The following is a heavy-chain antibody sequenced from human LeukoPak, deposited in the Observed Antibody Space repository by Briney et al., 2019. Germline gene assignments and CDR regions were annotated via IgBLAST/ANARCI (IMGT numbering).Heavy chain of an antibody. V-gene: IGHV1-3*01. D-gene: IGHD4-17*01. CDR3: ARDPHGDYVPWFDP. CDR1: GYTFTSYA. J-gene: IGHJ5*02. Sequence: ASVKVSCKASGYTFTSYAMHWVRQAPGQRLEWMGWINAGNGNTKYSQKFQGRVTITRDTSASTAYMELSSLRSEDTAVYYCARDPHGDYVPWFDPWGQGTLVTVSS. CDR2: INAGNGNT.